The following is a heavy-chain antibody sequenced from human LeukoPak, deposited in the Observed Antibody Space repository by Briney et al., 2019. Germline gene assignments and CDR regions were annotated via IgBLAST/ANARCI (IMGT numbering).Heavy chain of an antibody. CDR3: TRGPSGYGLGWFDP. V-gene: IGHV1-8*01. Sequence: ASVKVSCKASGNTFTSYDVNWVRQATGQGLEWMGWMNPSGGNTGFGQKFQGRVSLTRDTSTSTAYMELSSLRSDDTAVYYCTRGPSGYGLGWFDPWGQGTLVTVSS. CDR2: MNPSGGNT. J-gene: IGHJ5*02. D-gene: IGHD5-12*01. CDR1: GNTFTSYD.